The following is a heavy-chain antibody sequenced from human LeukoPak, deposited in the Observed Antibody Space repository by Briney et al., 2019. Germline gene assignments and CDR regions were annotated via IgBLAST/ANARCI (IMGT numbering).Heavy chain of an antibody. CDR3: ARVPLPFYDILTGYYKWYFDL. D-gene: IGHD3-9*01. V-gene: IGHV4-59*01. Sequence: SETLSLTCTVSGDSISSYFWNWIRQTPGKGLEWIGFYNGRPNYNPSLKSRVTISVDTSKNQFSLKLSSVTAADTAVYYCARVPLPFYDILTGYYKWYFDLWGRGTLVTVSS. CDR1: GDSISSYF. J-gene: IGHJ2*01. CDR2: FYNGRP.